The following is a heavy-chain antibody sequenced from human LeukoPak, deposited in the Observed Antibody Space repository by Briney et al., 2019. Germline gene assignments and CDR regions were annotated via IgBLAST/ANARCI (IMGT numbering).Heavy chain of an antibody. Sequence: ASVKVSCKASGYTFTSYYMHWVRQAPGQGLEWMGIINPSGGSTSYAQKFQGRVTMTRDTSTSAVYMELSSLRSEDTAVYYCAREGRNTDAFDIWGQGTMVTVSS. J-gene: IGHJ3*02. CDR1: GYTFTSYY. CDR3: AREGRNTDAFDI. V-gene: IGHV1-46*01. CDR2: INPSGGST.